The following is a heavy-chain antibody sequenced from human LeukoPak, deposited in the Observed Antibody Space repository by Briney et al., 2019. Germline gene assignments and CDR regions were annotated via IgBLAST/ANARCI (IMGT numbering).Heavy chain of an antibody. J-gene: IGHJ4*02. CDR1: GFTFSSYG. V-gene: IGHV3-30*03. Sequence: GGSLRLSCAASGFTFSSYGMHWVRQAPGKGLEWVAVISYDGSNKYYADSVKGRFTISRDNSKNTLYLQMNSLRAEDTAVYYCAIRMVRGVPFDYWGQGTLVTVPS. D-gene: IGHD3-10*01. CDR3: AIRMVRGVPFDY. CDR2: ISYDGSNK.